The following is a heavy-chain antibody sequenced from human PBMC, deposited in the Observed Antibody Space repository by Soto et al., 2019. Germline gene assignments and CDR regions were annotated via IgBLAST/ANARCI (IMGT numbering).Heavy chain of an antibody. V-gene: IGHV3-23*01. Sequence: GGSLRLSCAVSGVTYSSYAMSWVRQAPGKGLEWVSAISGSGGSTYYADSVKGRFTISRDNSKNTLYLQMNSLRAEDTAVDYCAKDGGYAYFDSSGYYFGYWAQGTLVPVSS. J-gene: IGHJ4*02. D-gene: IGHD3-22*01. CDR3: AKDGGYAYFDSSGYYFGY. CDR1: GVTYSSYA. CDR2: ISGSGGST.